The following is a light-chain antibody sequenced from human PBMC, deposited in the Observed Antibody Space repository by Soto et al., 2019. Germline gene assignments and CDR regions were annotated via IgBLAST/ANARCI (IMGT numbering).Light chain of an antibody. CDR2: DNN. CDR1: SSNIGENY. CDR3: GTWDSSLSAWV. J-gene: IGLJ3*02. Sequence: QSVLTQPPSVSAAPGQKVTISCSGSSSNIGENYVCWYQHLPGTAPKLLIYDNNKRPSGIPDRISGSKSGTSATLGITGLQTGDEADYYCGTWDSSLSAWVFGGGTKLTVL. V-gene: IGLV1-51*01.